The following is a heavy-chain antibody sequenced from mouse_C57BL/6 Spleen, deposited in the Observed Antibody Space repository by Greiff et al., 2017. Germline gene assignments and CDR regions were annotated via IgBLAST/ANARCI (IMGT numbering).Heavy chain of an antibody. Sequence: VQLQQSGPGLVKPSQSLSLTCSVTGYSITSGYYWNWIRQFPGNKLEWMGYISYDGSNNYNPSLKNGISITRDTSKNQFFLKLNSVTTEDTATYYCAREGNYYGGSPFDYWGQGTTLTVSS. J-gene: IGHJ2*01. D-gene: IGHD1-1*01. V-gene: IGHV3-6*01. CDR2: ISYDGSN. CDR1: GYSITSGYY. CDR3: AREGNYYGGSPFDY.